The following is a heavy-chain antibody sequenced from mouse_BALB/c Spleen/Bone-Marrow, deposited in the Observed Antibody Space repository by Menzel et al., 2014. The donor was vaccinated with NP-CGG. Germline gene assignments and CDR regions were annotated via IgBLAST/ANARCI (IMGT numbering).Heavy chain of an antibody. CDR3: TRLHYYGYSAY. V-gene: IGHV4-1*02. J-gene: IGHJ3*01. CDR2: INPDSSTI. D-gene: IGHD1-2*01. CDR1: GFDFSRYW. Sequence: EVQLQESGGGLVQPGGSLKLSCAASGFDFSRYWMSWVRQAPGKGLKWIGEINPDSSTINYTPSLKDKFIISRDNAKNTLYLQKSKVRSEDTALYYCTRLHYYGYSAYWGQGTLVTVST.